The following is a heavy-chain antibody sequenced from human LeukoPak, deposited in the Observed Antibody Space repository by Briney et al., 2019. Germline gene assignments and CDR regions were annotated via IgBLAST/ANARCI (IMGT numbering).Heavy chain of an antibody. V-gene: IGHV3-11*06. J-gene: IGHJ5*02. CDR3: ARPQKKRYCSGGSCKYHNWFDP. CDR1: GFSFSGSY. D-gene: IGHD2-15*01. CDR2: ISGSSNDI. Sequence: GSLRLSCAASGFSFSGSYMSWIRQAPGKGLEWVSYISGSSNDINYADSVEGRFTVSRDNTKNSLFLQMNSLRVEDTAVYYCARPQKKRYCSGGSCKYHNWFDPWGQGTLVTVSS.